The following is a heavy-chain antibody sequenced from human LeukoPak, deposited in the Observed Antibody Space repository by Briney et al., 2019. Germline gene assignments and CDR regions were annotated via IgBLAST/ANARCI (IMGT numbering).Heavy chain of an antibody. CDR1: GGTFFNYG. CDR3: ARFSLLFFGPRGYSFKYGDY. Sequence: SVKVSCKASGGTFFNYGVTWVRQAPGQGLEWMGGVIPVLGKAHYARSLQGRVTITADESTSTAYVELNSLKSEDTAVYYCARFSLLFFGPRGYSFKYGDYWGRGTLVSVSS. J-gene: IGHJ4*02. V-gene: IGHV1-69*13. CDR2: VIPVLGKA. D-gene: IGHD3/OR15-3a*01.